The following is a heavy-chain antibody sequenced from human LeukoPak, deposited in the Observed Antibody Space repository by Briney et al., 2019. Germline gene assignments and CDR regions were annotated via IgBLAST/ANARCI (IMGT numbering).Heavy chain of an antibody. CDR1: GGSISSYY. CDR2: IYYSGST. D-gene: IGHD3-22*01. V-gene: IGHV4-59*01. Sequence: PSETLSLTCTVSGGSISSYYWSWIRQPPGKGLEWIGYIYYSGSTNYNPSLKSRVTISVDTSKNQFPLKLSSVTAADTAVYYCARTPYYYDSSGYYYFDYWGQGTLVTVSS. J-gene: IGHJ4*02. CDR3: ARTPYYYDSSGYYYFDY.